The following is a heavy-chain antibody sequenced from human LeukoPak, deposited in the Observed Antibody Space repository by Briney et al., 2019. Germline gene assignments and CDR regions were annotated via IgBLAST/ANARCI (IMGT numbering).Heavy chain of an antibody. CDR1: GGSFSGYY. CDR2: INHSGST. Sequence: SEALSLTCAVYGGSFSGYYWSWIRQPPGKGLEWIGEINHSGSTNYNPSLKSRVTISVDTSKNQFSLKLSSVTAADTAVYYCARAWSCSGGSCYGALGYWGQGTLVTVSS. J-gene: IGHJ4*02. CDR3: ARAWSCSGGSCYGALGY. V-gene: IGHV4-34*01. D-gene: IGHD2-15*01.